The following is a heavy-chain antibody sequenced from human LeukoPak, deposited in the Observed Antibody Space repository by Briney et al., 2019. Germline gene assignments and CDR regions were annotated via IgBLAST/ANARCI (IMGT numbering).Heavy chain of an antibody. CDR3: ARGRPYSASYYDSDY. J-gene: IGHJ4*02. V-gene: IGHV4-4*07. D-gene: IGHD1-26*01. CDR1: GGSISSYY. CDR2: IYTSGST. Sequence: SETLSLTCTVSGGSISSYYWSWIRQPVGKGLEWIGRIYTSGSTNYNPSLKSRVTMSVDTSKNQFSLKLSSVTAADTAMYYCARGRPYSASYYDSDYWGQGTLVTVSS.